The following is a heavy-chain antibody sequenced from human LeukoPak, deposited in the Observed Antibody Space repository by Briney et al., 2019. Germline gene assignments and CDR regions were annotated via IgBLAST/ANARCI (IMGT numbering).Heavy chain of an antibody. V-gene: IGHV5-51*01. Sequence: GESLKISCKGAGYSFTSYWIGWVRQMPGKGLEWMGIIYPGDSDTRYSPSSQGQVTISADKSISTAYLQWSSLKASDTAMYYCARHVGPYYYDSSGYFYPQAWGQGTLVTVSS. CDR1: GYSFTSYW. D-gene: IGHD3-22*01. J-gene: IGHJ5*02. CDR2: IYPGDSDT. CDR3: ARHVGPYYYDSSGYFYPQA.